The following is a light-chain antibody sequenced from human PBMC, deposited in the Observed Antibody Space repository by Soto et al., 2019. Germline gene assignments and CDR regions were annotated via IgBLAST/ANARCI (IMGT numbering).Light chain of an antibody. CDR3: QQYSSHST. J-gene: IGKJ1*01. V-gene: IGKV1-9*01. Sequence: DIQMTQSPSTLSASVGDRVTITCRASQGISSYLAWYQQKPGKAPKLLIYAASTLQSGVPSRFSGSGSGTEFSLTISSLQPDDFATYYCQQYSSHSTFGQGTKVDIK. CDR2: AAS. CDR1: QGISSY.